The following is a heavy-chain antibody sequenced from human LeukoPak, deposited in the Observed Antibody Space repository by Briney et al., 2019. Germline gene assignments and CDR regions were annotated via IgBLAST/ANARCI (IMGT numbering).Heavy chain of an antibody. D-gene: IGHD4-17*01. CDR2: ISAYNGNT. CDR1: VYTFTSYG. CDR3: ARARGLPGATVTSSRYYYYYGMDV. J-gene: IGHJ6*02. Sequence: ASVKVSCKASVYTFTSYGISWVRQAPGQGLDWMGWISAYNGNTNYAQKLQGRVTMTTDTSTSTAYMELRSLRSDDTAVYYCARARGLPGATVTSSRYYYYYGMDVWGQGTTVTVSS. V-gene: IGHV1-18*01.